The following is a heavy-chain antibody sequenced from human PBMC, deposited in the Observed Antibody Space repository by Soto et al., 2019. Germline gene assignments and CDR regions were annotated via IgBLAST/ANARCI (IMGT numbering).Heavy chain of an antibody. CDR1: GFTFSSYG. CDR3: ARDHEILGGRTWFDP. D-gene: IGHD3-16*01. V-gene: IGHV3-30*03. CDR2: ISYDGNDI. J-gene: IGHJ5*02. Sequence: GGSLRLSCAASGFTFSSYGMHWVRQAPGKGLEWVALISYDGNDIHYANSVKGRFTISRENSKNTLYLQMNSLRAEDTAVYYCARDHEILGGRTWFDPWGQGTLVTVSS.